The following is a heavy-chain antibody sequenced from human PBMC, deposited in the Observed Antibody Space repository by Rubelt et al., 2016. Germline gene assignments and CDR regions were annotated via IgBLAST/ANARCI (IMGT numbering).Heavy chain of an antibody. V-gene: IGHV4-34*01. CDR3: ARHVVAAAPLGV. Sequence: QVQLQQWGTGLLKPSETLSRTCAVYGGSFSGFYWSWIRQPPGKGLEWIGEINPSGSSNYNPSLKSRVTIPVDTSKNHFALKLSSGTAAYTAVYYCARHVVAAAPLGVWGQGTMVTVSS. CDR2: INPSGSS. D-gene: IGHD6-13*01. CDR1: GGSFSGFY. J-gene: IGHJ3*01.